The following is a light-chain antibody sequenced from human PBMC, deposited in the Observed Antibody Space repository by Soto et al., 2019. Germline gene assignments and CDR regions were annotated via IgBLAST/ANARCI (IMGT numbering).Light chain of an antibody. CDR3: QNYSPGLWS. CDR2: GAS. Sequence: EIVMTQSPATLSVSPGERATLSCRASQSVDSKLAWYQQKPGQGPRLLIYGASSRSTRIPARFSGSGSEPEFTLPIISLQAEDFAVYYCQNYSPGLWSFGKGNTVALK. J-gene: IGKJ1*01. V-gene: IGKV3-15*01. CDR1: QSVDSK.